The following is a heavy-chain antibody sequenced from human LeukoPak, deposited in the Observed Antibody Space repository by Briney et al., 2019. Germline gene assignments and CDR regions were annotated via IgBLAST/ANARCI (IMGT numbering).Heavy chain of an antibody. CDR2: ISYDGSNK. D-gene: IGHD3-16*01. V-gene: IGHV3-30*18. CDR1: GFSFSSYG. J-gene: IGHJ4*02. Sequence: GGSLRLSCAASGFSFSSYGMHWVRQAPGKGLEWVAVISYDGSNKYYADSVKGRFTISRDNSKNTLYLQMNSLRAEDTAVYYCAKDGGGHRGQGTLVTVSS. CDR3: AKDGGGH.